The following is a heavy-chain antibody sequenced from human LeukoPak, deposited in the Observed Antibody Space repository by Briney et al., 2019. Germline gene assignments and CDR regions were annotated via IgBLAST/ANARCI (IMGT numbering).Heavy chain of an antibody. Sequence: GGSLRLSCAASGFTFSSYTMNWVRQAPGKGLEWVSSISSSNIYIYYADSVKGRFTISRDNAKNSLYLQMNSLRAEDTAVYYCARGGYCSGGSCYTPYNWFDPWGQGTLVTVSS. V-gene: IGHV3-21*01. J-gene: IGHJ5*02. D-gene: IGHD2-15*01. CDR3: ARGGYCSGGSCYTPYNWFDP. CDR2: ISSSNIYI. CDR1: GFTFSSYT.